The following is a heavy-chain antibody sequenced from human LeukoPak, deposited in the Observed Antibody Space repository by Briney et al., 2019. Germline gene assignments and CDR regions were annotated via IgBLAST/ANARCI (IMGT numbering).Heavy chain of an antibody. CDR1: GYTFTSYD. CDR2: MNPNSGNT. Sequence: GASVKVSCKASGYTFTSYDINWVRQATGQGLEWMGWMNPNSGNTGYAQKFQGRVTITRNTSISTAYMELSSLRSEDTAVYYCARGTSGSYFLDYWGQGTLVTVSS. V-gene: IGHV1-8*03. J-gene: IGHJ4*02. CDR3: ARGTSGSYFLDY. D-gene: IGHD1-26*01.